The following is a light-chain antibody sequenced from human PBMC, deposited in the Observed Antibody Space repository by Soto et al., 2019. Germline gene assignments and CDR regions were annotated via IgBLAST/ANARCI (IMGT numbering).Light chain of an antibody. CDR2: TAS. CDR3: QQSYSRPRT. CDR1: QGISSW. V-gene: IGKV1-12*01. J-gene: IGKJ1*01. Sequence: DIQMTQSPSSVSASVGDRVTITCRASQGISSWLAWYQQKPGKAPNLLIYTASSLESGVPSRFSGSGSGTDFTLTISSLQPEDFATYFCQQSYSRPRTFGQGTKVDIK.